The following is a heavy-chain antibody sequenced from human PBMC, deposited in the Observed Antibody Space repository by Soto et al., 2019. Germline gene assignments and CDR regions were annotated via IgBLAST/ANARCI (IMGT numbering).Heavy chain of an antibody. Sequence: QVQLVQSGAEVKKPGASVKVSCKSSGYTFTSYGISWVRQAPGQGLEWMGWISAYNGNTNYAQKLHGRVTMTTDSSTGTAYMELRTLRSDGTAVYYCARDGSVQARFDPWGQRTLVTVSS. V-gene: IGHV1-18*01. CDR3: ARDGSVQARFDP. CDR2: ISAYNGNT. CDR1: GYTFTSYG. D-gene: IGHD6-19*01. J-gene: IGHJ5*02.